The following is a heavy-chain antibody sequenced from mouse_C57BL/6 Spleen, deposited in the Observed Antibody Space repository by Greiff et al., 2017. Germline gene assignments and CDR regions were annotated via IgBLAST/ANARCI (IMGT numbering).Heavy chain of an antibody. CDR3: ARSSYDGYYFDY. J-gene: IGHJ2*01. CDR2: ISPSDSET. Sequence: QAQLQQPGAERVRPGSSVKLSCKASGYTFTSYWMVWVKQRPGQGLEWIGKISPSDSETHYNQKFKDKATLNVDKSSSTAYMQLSSLTSEDSAVYYCARSSYDGYYFDYWGQGTTLTVSS. CDR1: GYTFTSYW. D-gene: IGHD2-3*01. V-gene: IGHV1-61*01.